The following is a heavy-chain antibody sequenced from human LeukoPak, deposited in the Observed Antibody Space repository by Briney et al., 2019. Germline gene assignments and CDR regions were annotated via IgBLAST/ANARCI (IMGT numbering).Heavy chain of an antibody. Sequence: SETLSLTCTVSGGSISSSSYYWGWIRQPPGKGLEWIGYIYYSGSTNYNPSLKSRVTISVDTSKNQFSLKLSSVTAADTAVYYCARVHDDSSGYYWSHYYYYYMDVWGKGTTVTVSS. CDR3: ARVHDDSSGYYWSHYYYYYMDV. D-gene: IGHD3-22*01. V-gene: IGHV4-61*05. CDR2: IYYSGST. J-gene: IGHJ6*03. CDR1: GGSISSSSYY.